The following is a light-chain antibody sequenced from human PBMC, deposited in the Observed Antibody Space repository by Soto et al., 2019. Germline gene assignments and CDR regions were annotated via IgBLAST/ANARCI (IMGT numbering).Light chain of an antibody. Sequence: EIVLTQSPGTLSLSPGERATLSCRASQSVSSSYLAWYQQNRGQAPRLLIYGASSSAPGIPDRFGGSGSGKDFTPTISGLEPEDFAVYYCKKYGSSRWTFGQGTKVDIK. CDR1: QSVSSSY. J-gene: IGKJ1*01. CDR2: GAS. CDR3: KKYGSSRWT. V-gene: IGKV3-20*01.